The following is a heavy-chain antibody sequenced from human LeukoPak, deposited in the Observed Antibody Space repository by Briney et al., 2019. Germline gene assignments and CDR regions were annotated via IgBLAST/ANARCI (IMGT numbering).Heavy chain of an antibody. J-gene: IGHJ5*02. V-gene: IGHV3-48*01. D-gene: IGHD3-22*01. CDR1: GFTFSSYS. CDR2: ISSSSSTI. Sequence: GGSLRLSCAASGFTFSSYSMNWVRQAPGKGLEWVSYISSSSSTIYYADSVKGRFTISRDNAKNSLYLQMNSLRAEDTAVYYCARVGSSGYSAANWFDPWGQGTLVTVSS. CDR3: ARVGSSGYSAANWFDP.